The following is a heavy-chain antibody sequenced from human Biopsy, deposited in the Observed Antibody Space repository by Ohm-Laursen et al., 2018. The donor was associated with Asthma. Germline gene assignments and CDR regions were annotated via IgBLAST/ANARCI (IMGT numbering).Heavy chain of an antibody. CDR2: ISYDGSNK. CDR1: GFTFSSYG. CDR3: AKDTEGRYDFWSGLSYNYYGMDV. Sequence: SLRLSCTASGFTFSSYGMHWVRQAPGRGLEWVAVISYDGSNKYYADSVKGRFTISRDNSKNTLYLQMNSLRAEDTAVYYCAKDTEGRYDFWSGLSYNYYGMDVWGQGTTVTVSS. D-gene: IGHD3-3*01. J-gene: IGHJ6*02. V-gene: IGHV3-30*18.